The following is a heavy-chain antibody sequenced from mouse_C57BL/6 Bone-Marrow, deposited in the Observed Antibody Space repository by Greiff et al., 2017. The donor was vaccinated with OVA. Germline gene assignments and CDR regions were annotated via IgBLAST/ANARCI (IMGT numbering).Heavy chain of an antibody. V-gene: IGHV3-6*01. CDR2: ISYDGSN. CDR3: ASWGTGGY. J-gene: IGHJ2*01. D-gene: IGHD3-3*01. Sequence: DVQLQESGPGLVKPSQSLSLTCSVTGYSITRGYYWNWIRQFPGNKLEWMGYISYDGSNNYNPSLKNRISITRDTSKNQFFLKLNSVTTEDTATYYCASWGTGGYWGQGTTLTVSS. CDR1: GYSITRGYY.